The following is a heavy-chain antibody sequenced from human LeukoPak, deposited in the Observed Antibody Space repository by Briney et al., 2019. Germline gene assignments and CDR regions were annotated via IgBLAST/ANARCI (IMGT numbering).Heavy chain of an antibody. CDR1: GFTFSDFA. CDR2: ISGNGGST. Sequence: GGSLRLSCAASGFTFSDFAMNWVRQAPGKGLEWVTAISGNGGSTYYADSVKGRFSISRDNSKNTLFLQMNSPTAEDTGVYYCAKLCPTAGQDYFDYWGQGALVTVSS. CDR3: AKLCPTAGQDYFDY. V-gene: IGHV3-23*01. J-gene: IGHJ4*02. D-gene: IGHD6-25*01.